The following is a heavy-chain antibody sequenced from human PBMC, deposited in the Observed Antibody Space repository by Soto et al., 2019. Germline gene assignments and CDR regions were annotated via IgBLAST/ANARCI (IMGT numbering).Heavy chain of an antibody. J-gene: IGHJ4*02. CDR1: GFTFNRHA. V-gene: IGHV3-23*01. CDR2: LSDSGGSI. CDR3: AKVSSAWYAGFFDL. D-gene: IGHD2-8*01. Sequence: PGGSLRLSCTASGFTFNRHATTWVRQAPGKGLEWVSGLSDSGGSIYYADSVKGRFTISRDNSMNTLYLQMNTLRAEDTAVYYCAKVSSAWYAGFFDLWGQGTLVTVSS.